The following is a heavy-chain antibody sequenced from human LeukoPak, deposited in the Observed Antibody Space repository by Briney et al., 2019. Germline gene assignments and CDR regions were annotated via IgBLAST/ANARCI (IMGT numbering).Heavy chain of an antibody. J-gene: IGHJ6*02. D-gene: IGHD2-15*01. CDR1: GYTFTSYY. CDR3: ARYNRGTPYGMDV. V-gene: IGHV1-46*01. Sequence: ASVKVSSKASGYTFTSYYMHWVRQAPGQGLEWMGIINPSGGSTSYAQKFQGRVTMTRDTSTSTAYMELSSLRSEDTAVYYCARYNRGTPYGMDVWGQGTTVTVSS. CDR2: INPSGGST.